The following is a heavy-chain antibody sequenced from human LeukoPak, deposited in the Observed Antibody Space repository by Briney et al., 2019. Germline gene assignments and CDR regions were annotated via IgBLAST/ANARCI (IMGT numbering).Heavy chain of an antibody. V-gene: IGHV1-3*01. CDR1: GYTFTSYA. J-gene: IGHJ5*02. CDR3: ARDHITMVRGAPRSNWFDP. CDR2: INAGNGNT. Sequence: ASVKVSCKASGYTFTSYAMHWVRQAPGQRLEWMGWINAGNGNTKYSQKFQGRVTITRDTSASTAYTELSSLRSEDTAVYYCARDHITMVRGAPRSNWFDPWGQGTLVTVSS. D-gene: IGHD3-10*01.